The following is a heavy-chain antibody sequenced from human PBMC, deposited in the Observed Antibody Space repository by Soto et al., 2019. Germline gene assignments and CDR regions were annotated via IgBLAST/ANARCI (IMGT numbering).Heavy chain of an antibody. Sequence: DVQLVESGGGLVQPGRSLRLSCAASGFTFDDYTMHWVRQAPGKGLEWVSGISWNGGYIAYADSVKGRFTISRDNAKNSLYLQMNSLRPEDTALYYCAKDSSSLSLGYYGMDVWGQGSTVTVSS. V-gene: IGHV3-9*01. CDR3: AKDSSSLSLGYYGMDV. J-gene: IGHJ6*02. D-gene: IGHD3-16*01. CDR2: ISWNGGYI. CDR1: GFTFDDYT.